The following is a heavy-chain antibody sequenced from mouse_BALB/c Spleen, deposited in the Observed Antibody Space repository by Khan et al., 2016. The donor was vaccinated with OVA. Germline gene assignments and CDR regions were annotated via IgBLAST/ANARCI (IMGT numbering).Heavy chain of an antibody. Sequence: QIQLVQSGPELKKPGETVRISCKASGYTFTTAGIQWVQQMPGKGLKWIGWINTHSGVPKYAEDFKGRFAFSLEISVNTAYLQITNLKNEDTATYFCASGGAACYRNDGGAMEYWGQGTSVTVSS. CDR2: INTHSGVP. CDR3: ASGGAACYRNDGGAMEY. V-gene: IGHV9-4*02. J-gene: IGHJ4*01. D-gene: IGHD2-14*01. CDR1: GYTFTTAG.